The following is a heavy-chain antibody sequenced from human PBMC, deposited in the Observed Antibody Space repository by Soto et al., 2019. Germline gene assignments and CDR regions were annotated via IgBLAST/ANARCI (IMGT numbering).Heavy chain of an antibody. Sequence: SETLSLTCTVFGGSVSRGSYYWSWIRQPPGKGLEWIGYIYYSGSTNYNPSLKSRVTISVDTSKNQFSLKLTSVAAADTAVYYCARNTGYGGTTIDYWGQGTLVTVSS. CDR2: IYYSGST. D-gene: IGHD2-15*01. CDR3: ARNTGYGGTTIDY. CDR1: GGSVSRGSYY. J-gene: IGHJ4*02. V-gene: IGHV4-61*01.